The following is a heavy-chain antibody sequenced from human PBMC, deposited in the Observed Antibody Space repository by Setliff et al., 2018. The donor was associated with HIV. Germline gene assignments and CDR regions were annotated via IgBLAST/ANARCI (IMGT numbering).Heavy chain of an antibody. D-gene: IGHD6-6*01. CDR2: IYHSGTT. CDR1: GYPISSGYY. Sequence: TLSLTCTVSGYPISSGYYWGWIRQPPGKGLEWIGSIYHSGTTYYNPSLKSRVTISVDTSKNQFSLKLSSVTAADTAVYYCARHDTEYSSYPIDYWGQGNLVTVSS. CDR3: ARHDTEYSSYPIDY. V-gene: IGHV4-38-2*02. J-gene: IGHJ4*02.